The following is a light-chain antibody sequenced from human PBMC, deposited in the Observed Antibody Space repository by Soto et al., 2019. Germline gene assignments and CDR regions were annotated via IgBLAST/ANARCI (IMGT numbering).Light chain of an antibody. CDR2: DAS. J-gene: IGKJ1*01. V-gene: IGKV3-11*01. Sequence: EIVLTQSPATLSLSPGERATLSCRASQSVSSYLAWYQQKPGQAPRHLIYDASNRATGIPPRFSGSGSGTDFTLTISSLEPEDFAVYYCQQRSNRPPWTFGQGTKVEIK. CDR3: QQRSNRPPWT. CDR1: QSVSSY.